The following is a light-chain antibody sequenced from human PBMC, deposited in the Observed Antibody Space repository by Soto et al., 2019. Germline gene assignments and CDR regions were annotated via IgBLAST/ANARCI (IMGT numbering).Light chain of an antibody. J-gene: IGKJ1*01. CDR2: GAS. Sequence: EIVMTQSLATLSVSPGERATLSCRASQSVSSNLAWYQQKPGQAPRLLIYGASTRATGIPARFSGSGSGTEFTLTISSLQSEDFAVYYCQQYNNWPHTFGQGTKVEIK. V-gene: IGKV3-15*01. CDR3: QQYNNWPHT. CDR1: QSVSSN.